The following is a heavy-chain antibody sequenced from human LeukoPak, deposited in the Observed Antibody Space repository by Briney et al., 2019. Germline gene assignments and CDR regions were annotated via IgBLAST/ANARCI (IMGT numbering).Heavy chain of an antibody. CDR2: ISFGGGYT. CDR1: GFTFSNYA. Sequence: GGSLRLSCVGYGFTFSNYAMTWVRQAPGKGLEWVSSISFGGGYTFYADSEKGHFTISRDNSRSTLYLQMNNLRAEDTALYYCAKRIDTRGSTHYHDYWGQGTLVTVSS. J-gene: IGHJ4*02. V-gene: IGHV3-23*01. CDR3: AKRIDTRGSTHYHDY. D-gene: IGHD3-22*01.